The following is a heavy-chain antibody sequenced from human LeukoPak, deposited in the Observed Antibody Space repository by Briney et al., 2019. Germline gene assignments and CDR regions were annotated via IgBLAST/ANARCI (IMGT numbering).Heavy chain of an antibody. V-gene: IGHV1-69*13. CDR3: ARGYYYDSSGAPPDFPWFDP. J-gene: IGHJ5*02. CDR2: IIPIFGTA. Sequence: ASVKVSCKASGYTFTSYYMHWVRQAPGQGLEWMGGIIPIFGTANYAQKFQGRVTITADESTSTAYMELSSLRSEDTAVYYCARGYYYDSSGAPPDFPWFDPWGQGTLVTVSS. D-gene: IGHD3-22*01. CDR1: GYTFTSYY.